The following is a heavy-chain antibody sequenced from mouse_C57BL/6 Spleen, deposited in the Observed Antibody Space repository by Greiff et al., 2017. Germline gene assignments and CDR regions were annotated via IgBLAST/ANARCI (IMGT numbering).Heavy chain of an antibody. CDR1: GYTFTSYW. J-gene: IGHJ2*01. V-gene: IGHV1-72*01. CDR3: ARGGPHDGGY. CDR2: IDPNSGGT. Sequence: QVQLQQPGAELVKPGASVKLSCKASGYTFTSYWMHWVKQRPGRGLEWLGRIDPNSGGTKYNEKFKSKATLTVDKPSSTAYMQLSSLTSEDSAVYYCARGGPHDGGYWCQGTTRTVSS.